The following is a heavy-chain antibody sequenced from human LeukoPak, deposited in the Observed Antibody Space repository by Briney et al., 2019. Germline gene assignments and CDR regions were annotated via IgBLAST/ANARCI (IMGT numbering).Heavy chain of an antibody. Sequence: ASVKVTYKASGGTFNICAISWVRQAPGQGLEWMGGVIPIFGTANYAQKFQGRVTITADKSTSTAYMELSSLRSEDTAVYYCARGSGCSSTSCYADYYYYYMDVWGKGTTVTVSS. J-gene: IGHJ6*03. CDR3: ARGSGCSSTSCYADYYYYYMDV. D-gene: IGHD2-2*01. CDR2: VIPIFGTA. V-gene: IGHV1-69*06. CDR1: GGTFNICA.